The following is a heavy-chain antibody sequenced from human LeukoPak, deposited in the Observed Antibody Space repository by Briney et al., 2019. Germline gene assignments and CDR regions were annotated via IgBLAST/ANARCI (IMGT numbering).Heavy chain of an antibody. V-gene: IGHV1-18*01. Sequence: ASVKVSCKASGYTFTSYGISWVRQAPGQGLEWMGWISAYNGNTNYAQKLQGRVTMTTDTSTSTAYMELRSLRSDDTAVYYCARDGGSCSSTSCYFGSDYWGQGTLVTVSS. CDR3: ARDGGSCSSTSCYFGSDY. CDR2: ISAYNGNT. D-gene: IGHD2-2*01. CDR1: GYTFTSYG. J-gene: IGHJ4*02.